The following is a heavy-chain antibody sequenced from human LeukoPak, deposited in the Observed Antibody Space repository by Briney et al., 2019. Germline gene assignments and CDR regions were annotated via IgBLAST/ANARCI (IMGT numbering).Heavy chain of an antibody. CDR1: GFTFSSYG. CDR3: ATDKHYGSGRSNRIHGMDV. V-gene: IGHV3-30*03. D-gene: IGHD3-10*01. Sequence: GGSLRLSCAASGFTFSSYGMHWVRQAPGKGLEWVAVISYDGSNKYYADSVKGRFTISRDNSKNTLYLQMNSLRAEDTAVYYCATDKHYGSGRSNRIHGMDVWGQGTTVTVSS. CDR2: ISYDGSNK. J-gene: IGHJ6*02.